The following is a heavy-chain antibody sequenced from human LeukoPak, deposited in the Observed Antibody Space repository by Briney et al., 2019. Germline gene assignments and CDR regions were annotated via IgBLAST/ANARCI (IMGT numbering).Heavy chain of an antibody. V-gene: IGHV3-7*01. Sequence: GGSLRLSCAASGFTFSSYSMTWVRQAPGKGLEWVASIREDGSEKTSVDSVKGRFTISRDNAKNSLYLQMDSLRAEDTAVYYCARGPTNGQAFDYWGQGTLVSVSS. CDR2: IREDGSEK. D-gene: IGHD2-8*01. J-gene: IGHJ4*02. CDR1: GFTFSSYS. CDR3: ARGPTNGQAFDY.